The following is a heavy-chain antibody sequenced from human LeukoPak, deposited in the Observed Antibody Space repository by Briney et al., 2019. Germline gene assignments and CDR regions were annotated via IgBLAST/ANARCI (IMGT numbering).Heavy chain of an antibody. V-gene: IGHV3-33*01. J-gene: IGHJ4*02. Sequence: GRSLRLSCAASGFTFSSYGIHWVRQAPGKGLEWVAVIWYDGSNKYYADSVKGRFTISRDNSKNTLYLQMNSLRAEDTAVYYCARGKFGVVIIVDDYWGQGTLVTVSS. D-gene: IGHD3-3*01. CDR1: GFTFSSYG. CDR2: IWYDGSNK. CDR3: ARGKFGVVIIVDDY.